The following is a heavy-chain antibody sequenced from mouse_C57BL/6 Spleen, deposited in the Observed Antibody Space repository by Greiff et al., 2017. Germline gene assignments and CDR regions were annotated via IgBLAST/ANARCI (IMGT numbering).Heavy chain of an antibody. V-gene: IGHV1-22*01. CDR3: ARYLRGGYAMDY. CDR2: INPNNGGT. Sequence: EVQLQESGPELVKPGASVKMSCKASGYTFTDYNMHWVKQSHGKSLEWIGYINPNNGGTSYNQKFKGKATLTVNKSSSTAYMELRSLTSEDSAVYYCARYLRGGYAMDYWGQGTSVTVSS. CDR1: GYTFTDYN. J-gene: IGHJ4*01. D-gene: IGHD1-1*01.